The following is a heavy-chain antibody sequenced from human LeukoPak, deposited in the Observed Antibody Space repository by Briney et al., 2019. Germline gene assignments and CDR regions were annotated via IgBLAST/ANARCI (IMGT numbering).Heavy chain of an antibody. J-gene: IGHJ4*02. V-gene: IGHV1-69*13. CDR3: ARGISGVFGYFDY. Sequence: GASVKVSCKASGGTFSSYALSWVRQAPGQGLEWMGGIIPIFGTAFYAQKFQGRVTLTADESTSTAYMELSSLRSEDTAVYYCARGISGVFGYFDYWGQGTLVTVSS. CDR1: GGTFSSYA. D-gene: IGHD3-10*01. CDR2: IIPIFGTA.